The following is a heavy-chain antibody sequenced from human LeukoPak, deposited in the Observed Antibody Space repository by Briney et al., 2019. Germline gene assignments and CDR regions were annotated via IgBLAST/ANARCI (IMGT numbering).Heavy chain of an antibody. CDR2: INWNGGST. V-gene: IGHV3-20*04. CDR3: ARDRGVDTAMVNWFDP. Sequence: RPGGSLRLSCAASGFTFDDYGMSWVRQAPGKGLEWVSGINWNGGSTGYADSVKGRFTISRDNAKNSLYLQMNSLRAEDTALYSCARDRGVDTAMVNWFDPWGQGTLVTVSS. D-gene: IGHD5-18*01. J-gene: IGHJ5*02. CDR1: GFTFDDYG.